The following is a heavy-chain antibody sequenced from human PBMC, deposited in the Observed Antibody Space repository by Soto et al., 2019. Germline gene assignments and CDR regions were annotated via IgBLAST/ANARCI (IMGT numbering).Heavy chain of an antibody. D-gene: IGHD3-22*01. Sequence: GGSLRLSCAASGFTFSSYAMSWVRQAPGKGLEWVSAISGSGGSTYYADSVKGRFTISRDNSKNTLYLQMNSLRAEDTAVYYCAKVGSQIVVDEYYFDYWGQGTLVTVSS. CDR1: GFTFSSYA. J-gene: IGHJ4*02. V-gene: IGHV3-23*01. CDR2: ISGSGGST. CDR3: AKVGSQIVVDEYYFDY.